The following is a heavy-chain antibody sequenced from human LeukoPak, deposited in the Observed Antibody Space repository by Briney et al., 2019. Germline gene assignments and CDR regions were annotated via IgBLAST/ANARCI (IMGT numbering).Heavy chain of an antibody. D-gene: IGHD3-22*01. Sequence: SETLSLTCAVYGGSFSGYYWSWIRQPPGKGLEWIGEINHSGSTNYNPSLKSRVTISVDTSKNQFSLKLSSVTAADTAVYYCARSYYDSSGYPDAFDIWGQGTMVTVSS. CDR2: INHSGST. CDR3: ARSYYDSSGYPDAFDI. V-gene: IGHV4-34*01. CDR1: GGSFSGYY. J-gene: IGHJ3*02.